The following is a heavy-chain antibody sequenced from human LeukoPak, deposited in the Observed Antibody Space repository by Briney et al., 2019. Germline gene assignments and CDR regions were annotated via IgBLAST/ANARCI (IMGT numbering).Heavy chain of an antibody. Sequence: GGSLRLSCAASGFTFSSYAMSWVRQAPGKGLEWVSAISGSGGSTYYADSVKSRFTISRDNSKNTLYLQINSLRAEDTAVYYCAKLPRYYYYYMDVWGKGTTVTVSS. CDR2: ISGSGGST. J-gene: IGHJ6*03. CDR3: AKLPRYYYYYMDV. V-gene: IGHV3-23*01. CDR1: GFTFSSYA.